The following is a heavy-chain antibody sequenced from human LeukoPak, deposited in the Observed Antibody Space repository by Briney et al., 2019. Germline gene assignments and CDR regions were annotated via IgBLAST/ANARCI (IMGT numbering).Heavy chain of an antibody. V-gene: IGHV4-59*01. J-gene: IGHJ4*02. D-gene: IGHD5-24*01. Sequence: SETLSLTCTVSGDFLNSYYWSWIRQPPGKGLEWIGSIYYSGNTNNSPSLNSRVTITIATSKHQCSLKLSSVTAEDTAVYCCARGDGYNRVWGQGPVVLVSS. CDR3: ARGDGYNRV. CDR2: IYYSGNT. CDR1: GDFLNSYY.